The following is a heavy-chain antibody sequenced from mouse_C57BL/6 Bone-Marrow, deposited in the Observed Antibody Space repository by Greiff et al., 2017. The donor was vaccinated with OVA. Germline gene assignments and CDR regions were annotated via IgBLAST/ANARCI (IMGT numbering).Heavy chain of an antibody. J-gene: IGHJ2*01. V-gene: IGHV1-26*01. CDR3: AKGSIDY. D-gene: IGHD1-1*02. CDR1: GYTFTDYY. Sequence: VQLQQSGPELVKPGASVKISCKASGYTFTDYYMNWVKQSHGKSLEWIGDINPNNGGTNYNQKFKGKATLTVDKSSSTAYMELRSLTSEDSDDYYCAKGSIDYWGQGTTLTVSS. CDR2: INPNNGGT.